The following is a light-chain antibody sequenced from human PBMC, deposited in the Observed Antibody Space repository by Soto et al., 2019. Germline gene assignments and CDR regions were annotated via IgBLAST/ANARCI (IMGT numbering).Light chain of an antibody. CDR1: QSINTD. CDR2: GAS. J-gene: IGKJ4*01. CDR3: QQYINWPLT. Sequence: EIVMTQSPVTLSVSPGERATLSCRASQSINTDLAWYQQKPGQAPRLLIYGASTRATGIPTRFSGSGSGTEFTLTISSLQSEDFAVYYCQQYINWPLTFGGGANVEIK. V-gene: IGKV3-15*01.